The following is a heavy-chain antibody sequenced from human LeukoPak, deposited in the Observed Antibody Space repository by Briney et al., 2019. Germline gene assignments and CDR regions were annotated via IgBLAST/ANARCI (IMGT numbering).Heavy chain of an antibody. CDR2: IYYSGST. CDR3: AKERKVATIEGYYFDY. CDR1: GGSISSSSYY. D-gene: IGHD5-24*01. J-gene: IGHJ4*02. V-gene: IGHV4-39*02. Sequence: SETLSLTCTVSGGSISSSSYYWGWIRQPPGKGLEWIGSIYYSGSTYYNPSLKSRVTISVDTSKNQFSLKLSSVTAADTAVYYCAKERKVATIEGYYFDYWGQGTLVTVSS.